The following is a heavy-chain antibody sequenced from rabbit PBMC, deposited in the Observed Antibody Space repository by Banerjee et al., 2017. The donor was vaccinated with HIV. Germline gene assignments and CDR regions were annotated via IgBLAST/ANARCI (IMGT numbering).Heavy chain of an antibody. CDR3: ARDTYGSSSGYNL. J-gene: IGHJ4*01. V-gene: IGHV1S47*01. D-gene: IGHD1-1*01. Sequence: QEQLKESGGGLVQPGGSLTLTCKASGFDFSSYGISWVRQAPGKGLEWIGYIDPIFHTTYYASWVNGRFTISSHNAQNTLYLQLNSLTAADTATYFCARDTYGSSSGYNLWGPGTLVTVS. CDR1: GFDFSSYG. CDR2: IDPIFHTT.